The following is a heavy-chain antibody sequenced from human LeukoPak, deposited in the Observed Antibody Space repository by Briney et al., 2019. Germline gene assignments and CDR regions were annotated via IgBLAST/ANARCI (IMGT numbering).Heavy chain of an antibody. CDR1: GYTFTSYG. CDR3: ARGPIIDIAIIPAADEYYYMDV. CDR2: ISAYNGNT. J-gene: IGHJ6*03. Sequence: ASVKVSCKASGYTFTSYGITWVRQAPGQGLEWMGWISAYNGNTNYAQKVQGRVTMTTDTSTTTAYMELRTLRSDDTAVYYCARGPIIDIAIIPAADEYYYMDVWGKGTTVTVSS. D-gene: IGHD2-2*01. V-gene: IGHV1-18*01.